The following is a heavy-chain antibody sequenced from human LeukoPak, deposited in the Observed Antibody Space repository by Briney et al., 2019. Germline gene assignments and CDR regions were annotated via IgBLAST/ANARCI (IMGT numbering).Heavy chain of an antibody. CDR1: GFTLSSYW. CDR2: IKQDGSEK. CDR3: ARGISGRKYYFDY. J-gene: IGHJ4*02. V-gene: IGHV3-7*01. Sequence: PGGSLRLSCAASGFTLSSYWMSWVRQAPGKGLEWVANIKQDGSEKYYVDSVKGRFTISRDNAKNSLYLQMNSLRAEDTAVYYCARGISGRKYYFDYWGQGTLVTVSS. D-gene: IGHD1-26*01.